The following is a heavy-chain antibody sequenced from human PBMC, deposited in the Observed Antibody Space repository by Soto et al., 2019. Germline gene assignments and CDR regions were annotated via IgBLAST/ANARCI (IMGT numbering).Heavy chain of an antibody. CDR2: IWYDGSNK. V-gene: IGHV3-33*01. CDR3: ARDVYSGYAFDI. D-gene: IGHD5-12*01. Sequence: GGSLRLSCAASGFTFSSYGMHWVRQAPGKGLEWVAVIWYDGSNKYYADSVKGRFTISRDNSKNTLYLQMNSLRAEDTAVYYCARDVYSGYAFDIWGQGTMVTVSS. J-gene: IGHJ3*02. CDR1: GFTFSSYG.